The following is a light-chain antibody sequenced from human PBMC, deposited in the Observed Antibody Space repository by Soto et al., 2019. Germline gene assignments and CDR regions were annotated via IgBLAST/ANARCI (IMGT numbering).Light chain of an antibody. CDR1: QSVSGSY. V-gene: IGKV3-20*01. J-gene: IGKJ1*01. CDR2: GAS. CDR3: QQYGNSPWT. Sequence: EIVLTQSPGTLSLSPGERATLSCRASQSVSGSYLACYQQQPAQAPRLRIYGASNRATDIPDRFSGSGSGTDFHLTISRLDPEDFAVYYCQQYGNSPWTFGHGTKVEIQ.